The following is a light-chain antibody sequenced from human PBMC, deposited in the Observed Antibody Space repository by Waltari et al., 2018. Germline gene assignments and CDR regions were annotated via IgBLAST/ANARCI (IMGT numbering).Light chain of an antibody. CDR1: SSNLGRNY. CDR3: ASWDDSLSALV. J-gene: IGLJ3*02. V-gene: IGLV1-47*01. CDR2: RDD. Sequence: QSVLTQAPSASETPRQRLTISCSGSSSNLGRNYVSRYQHLPGAAPKLLIGRDDHRPSGVPDRFSGSKSGTSASLAISGLRSEDEADYYCASWDDSLSALVFGGGTKLTVL.